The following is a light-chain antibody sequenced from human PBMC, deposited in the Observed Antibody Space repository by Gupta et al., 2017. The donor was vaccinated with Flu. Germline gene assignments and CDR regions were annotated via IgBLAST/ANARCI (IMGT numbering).Light chain of an antibody. CDR3: QQYGNSSLYS. CDR1: QTINNNY. Sequence: IVLTQSPGTLSLSPGERATLSCRASQTINNNYLAWYQQKPGQAPRLLIYAASSRAAGIPDSFSGSGYGTDFTLTITRREPEDFAVYYCQQYGNSSLYSFGQGTKMEIK. CDR2: AAS. J-gene: IGKJ2*03. V-gene: IGKV3-20*01.